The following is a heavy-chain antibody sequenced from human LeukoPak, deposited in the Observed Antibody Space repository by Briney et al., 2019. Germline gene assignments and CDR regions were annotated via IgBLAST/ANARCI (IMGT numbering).Heavy chain of an antibody. D-gene: IGHD5-18*01. V-gene: IGHV1-2*02. Sequence: ASVKVSCKASGYTFTGYYMHWVRQAPGQGLEWMGWINPNSGGTNYAQKFQGRVTMTRDTSISTAYMELSRLRSDVTAVYYCARDQAMVTEFDYWGQGTLVTVSS. CDR1: GYTFTGYY. CDR3: ARDQAMVTEFDY. CDR2: INPNSGGT. J-gene: IGHJ4*02.